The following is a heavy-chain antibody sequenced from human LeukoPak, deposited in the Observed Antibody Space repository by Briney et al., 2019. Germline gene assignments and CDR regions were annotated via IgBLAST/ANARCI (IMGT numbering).Heavy chain of an antibody. CDR3: AKSVWFGGNYYYYYMDV. CDR1: GFTFSDYY. Sequence: PGGSLRLSCAASGFTFSDYYMTWIRQAPGKGLEWLAYISSTVSTIYYADSVKGRFTISRDDAQNSLYLQMNSLRAEDTAVYYCAKSVWFGGNYYYYYMDVWGKGTTVTISS. D-gene: IGHD3-10*01. V-gene: IGHV3-11*01. CDR2: ISSTVSTI. J-gene: IGHJ6*03.